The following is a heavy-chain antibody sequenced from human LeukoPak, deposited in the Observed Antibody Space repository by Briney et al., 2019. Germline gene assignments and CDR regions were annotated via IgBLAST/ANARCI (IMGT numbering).Heavy chain of an antibody. D-gene: IGHD2-8*01. CDR3: ARGGVYFDY. V-gene: IGHV4-39*07. CDR2: IYHSGST. CDR1: GGSISSNSYY. J-gene: IGHJ4*02. Sequence: SETLSLTCTVSGGSISSNSYYWGWIRQPPGKGLEWIGSIYHSGSTYYNPSLKSRVTISVDRSKNQFSLKLSSVTAADTAVYYCARGGVYFDYWGQGTLVTVSS.